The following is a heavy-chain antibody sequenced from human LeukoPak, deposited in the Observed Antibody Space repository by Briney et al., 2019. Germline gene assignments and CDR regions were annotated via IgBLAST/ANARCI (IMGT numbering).Heavy chain of an antibody. D-gene: IGHD6-19*01. V-gene: IGHV3-7*01. Sequence: PGGSLRLSCTASRFTFSSYWMSWVRHAPEKGLEWVANIKEDGSEKYYVDSVKGRFTISRANDKNSLHLQMNILRAVATVVYCCTRDRQWLLNSAFDIWGQGTMVTVSS. CDR1: RFTFSSYW. J-gene: IGHJ3*02. CDR3: TRDRQWLLNSAFDI. CDR2: IKEDGSEK.